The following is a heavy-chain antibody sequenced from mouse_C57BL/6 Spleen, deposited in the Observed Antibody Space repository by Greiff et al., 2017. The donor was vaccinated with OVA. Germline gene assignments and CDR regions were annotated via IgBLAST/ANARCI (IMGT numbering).Heavy chain of an antibody. V-gene: IGHV5-17*01. CDR1: GFTFSDYG. J-gene: IGHJ2*01. CDR3: ARPPYYGSSYFDY. D-gene: IGHD1-1*01. Sequence: EVKLVESGGGLVKPGGSLKLSCAASGFTFSDYGMHWVRQAPEKGLEWVAYISSGSSTIYYADTVKGRFTISRDNAKNTLFLQMTSLRSEDTAMYYCARPPYYGSSYFDYWGQGTTLTVSS. CDR2: ISSGSSTI.